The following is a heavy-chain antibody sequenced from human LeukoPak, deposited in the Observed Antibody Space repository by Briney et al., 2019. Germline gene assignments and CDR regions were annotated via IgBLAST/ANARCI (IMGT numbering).Heavy chain of an antibody. CDR2: IDHNGYT. D-gene: IGHD5-18*01. CDR1: SGRLNAYN. V-gene: IGHV4-34*01. CDR3: ARDRASTYD. Sequence: SENLSRNCDVHSGRLNAYNWTRNPQSPGRELEGIGEIDHNGYTSYHPSLKSRVTISVDTSKKQFFLKLTSMTAADTAVYYCARDRASTYDWGQGILVTVSS. J-gene: IGHJ4*02.